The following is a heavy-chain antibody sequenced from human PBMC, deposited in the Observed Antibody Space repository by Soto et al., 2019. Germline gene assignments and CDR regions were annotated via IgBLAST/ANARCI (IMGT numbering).Heavy chain of an antibody. Sequence: SETLSLTCAVSGDSISSSNWWSWVRQSPERGLEWIGHIFHSGSTNYNPSLKSRVTISVDKSQNQFSLKMNSVTAADTAVYYCAREEGDGNYYYYGVDVWGQGTTVTVSS. CDR3: AREEGDGNYYYYGVDV. CDR2: IFHSGST. D-gene: IGHD2-21*02. V-gene: IGHV4-4*02. J-gene: IGHJ6*02. CDR1: GDSISSSNW.